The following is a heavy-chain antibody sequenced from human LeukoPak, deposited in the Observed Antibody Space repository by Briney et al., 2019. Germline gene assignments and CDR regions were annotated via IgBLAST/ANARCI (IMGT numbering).Heavy chain of an antibody. D-gene: IGHD3-22*01. CDR1: GYTFTSYY. Sequence: GASVKVSCKASGYTFTSYYMHWVRQAPGQGLEWMGIINPSGGSTSYAQKFQGRVTMTRDMSTSTVYMELSSLRSEDTAVYYCARGGDSSGYYSDWFDPWGQGTLVTVSS. V-gene: IGHV1-46*01. CDR2: INPSGGST. CDR3: ARGGDSSGYYSDWFDP. J-gene: IGHJ5*02.